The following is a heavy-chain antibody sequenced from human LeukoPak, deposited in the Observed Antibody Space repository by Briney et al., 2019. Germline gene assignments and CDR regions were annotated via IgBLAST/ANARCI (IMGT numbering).Heavy chain of an antibody. V-gene: IGHV3-30*18. CDR2: ISFDGRNE. CDR1: GFTFTHYG. CDR3: AKERAAMGTDAFDI. D-gene: IGHD5-18*01. J-gene: IGHJ3*02. Sequence: PGGSLRLSCAASGFTFTHYGIHWVSQAPGKGLEWVASISFDGRNEYYLDSVKGRFTISRDSPKNTLYLQMNSLRAEDTAVYYCAKERAAMGTDAFDIWGQGTMVTVSS.